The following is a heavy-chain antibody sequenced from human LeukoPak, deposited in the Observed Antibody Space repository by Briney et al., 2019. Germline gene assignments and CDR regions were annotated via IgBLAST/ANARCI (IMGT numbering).Heavy chain of an antibody. D-gene: IGHD5-18*01. Sequence: GGSLRLSCAASGFTFSSYSMNWVRQAPGKGLEWVSSISSSSSYIYYADSVKGRFTISRDNAKNSLYLQMNSLRVEDTAVYYCARGDWGQTAMVTLFDYWGQGTLVTVSS. V-gene: IGHV3-21*01. CDR2: ISSSSSYI. CDR1: GFTFSSYS. J-gene: IGHJ4*02. CDR3: ARGDWGQTAMVTLFDY.